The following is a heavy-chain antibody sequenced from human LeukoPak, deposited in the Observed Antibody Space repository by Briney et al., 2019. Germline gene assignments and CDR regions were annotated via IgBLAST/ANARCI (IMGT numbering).Heavy chain of an antibody. CDR1: GCSISSGDYY. Sequence: SETLSLTCTVSGCSISSGDYYWSWIRQPPGKGLEWIGYIYYSGSTYYNPSLKSRVTISIDTSKNQFSLKLSSVTAADTAVYYCARAGEYYDSSGYYYPHDAFDIWGQGTMVTVSS. V-gene: IGHV4-30-4*01. D-gene: IGHD3-22*01. CDR2: IYYSGST. J-gene: IGHJ3*02. CDR3: ARAGEYYDSSGYYYPHDAFDI.